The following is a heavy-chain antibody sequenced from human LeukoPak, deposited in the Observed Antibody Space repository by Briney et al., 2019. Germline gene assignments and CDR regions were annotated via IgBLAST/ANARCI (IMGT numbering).Heavy chain of an antibody. D-gene: IGHD6-6*01. Sequence: ASVEVSCKASGYTFTNYGIIWVRQAPGQGLEWMGGISAYNGNTNYAQQFQGRVTMTTDTSTSTAYMEIRSLRSDDTAVYYCARVGQGRIAAHTYFDYWGQGTLVSVSS. V-gene: IGHV1-18*01. J-gene: IGHJ4*02. CDR2: ISAYNGNT. CDR3: ARVGQGRIAAHTYFDY. CDR1: GYTFTNYG.